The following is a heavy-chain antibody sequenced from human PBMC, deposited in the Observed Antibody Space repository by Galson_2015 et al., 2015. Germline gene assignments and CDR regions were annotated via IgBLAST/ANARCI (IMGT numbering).Heavy chain of an antibody. D-gene: IGHD2-2*01. CDR3: TTDHSRYCSSTSCENFDY. CDR1: GFTFSNAW. Sequence: SLRLSCAASGFTFSNAWMSWVRQAPGKGLEWVGRIKSKTDGGTTDYAAPVKGRFTISRDDSKNTLYLQMNSLKTEDTAVYYCTTDHSRYCSSTSCENFDYWGQGTLVTVST. J-gene: IGHJ4*02. V-gene: IGHV3-15*01. CDR2: IKSKTDGGTT.